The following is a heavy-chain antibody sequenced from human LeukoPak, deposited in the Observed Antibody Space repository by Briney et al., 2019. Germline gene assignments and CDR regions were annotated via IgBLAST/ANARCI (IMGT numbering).Heavy chain of an antibody. J-gene: IGHJ3*02. CDR3: ARAGDYGDGGAFDI. CDR2: ISSSSSYI. D-gene: IGHD4-17*01. CDR1: GFTFSSYS. Sequence: GGSLRLSCAASGFTFSSYSMNWVRQAPGKGLEWVSSISSSSSYIYYADSVKGRFTISRDNAKNSLYLQMNSLRAEDTAVYYCARAGDYGDGGAFDIWGQGTMVTVSS. V-gene: IGHV3-21*01.